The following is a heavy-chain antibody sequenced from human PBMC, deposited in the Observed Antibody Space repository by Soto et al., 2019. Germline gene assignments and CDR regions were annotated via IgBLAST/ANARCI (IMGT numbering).Heavy chain of an antibody. V-gene: IGHV4-39*01. CDR2: IYYSGST. CDR1: GGSISSSSYY. CDR3: ARPTIGIVGAVGGFDP. J-gene: IGHJ5*02. Sequence: SETLSLTCTVSGGSISSSSYYWGWIRQPPGKGLEWIGSIYYSGSTYYNPSLKSRVTISVDTSKNQFSLKLSSVTAADTAVYYCARPTIGIVGAVGGFDPWGQGTLVTVSS. D-gene: IGHD1-26*01.